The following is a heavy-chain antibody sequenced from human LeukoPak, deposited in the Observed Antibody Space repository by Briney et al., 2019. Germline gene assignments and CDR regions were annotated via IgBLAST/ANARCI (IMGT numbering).Heavy chain of an antibody. V-gene: IGHV3-7*01. D-gene: IGHD3-22*01. J-gene: IGHJ4*02. Sequence: GGSLRLSCAASGFTFSSYWMSWVRQAPGKGLEWVANIKQDGSEKYYVDSVKGRFTISRDNAKNSLYLQMNSLRVEDTAVYYCARDSLYYYDSSGYTNYWGQGTLVTVSS. CDR1: GFTFSSYW. CDR3: ARDSLYYYDSSGYTNY. CDR2: IKQDGSEK.